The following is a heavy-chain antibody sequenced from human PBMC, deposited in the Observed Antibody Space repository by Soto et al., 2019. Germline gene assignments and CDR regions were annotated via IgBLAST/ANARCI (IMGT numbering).Heavy chain of an antibody. J-gene: IGHJ5*02. Sequence: LRLSSAPSGFTFSSYGMHWVRQAPGTGLEWVAVISYDGSNKYYADSVKGRSTISRDNSKDTLYLQMNSLRPEDTAVYYCAKDQENVVHVTTTPTASWCQGPLDTVA. CDR3: AKDQENVVHVTTTPTAS. CDR1: GFTFSSYG. CDR2: ISYDGSNK. D-gene: IGHD1-1*01. V-gene: IGHV3-30*18.